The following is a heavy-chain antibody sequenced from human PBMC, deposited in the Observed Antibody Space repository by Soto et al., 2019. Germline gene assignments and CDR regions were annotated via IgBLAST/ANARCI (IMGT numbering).Heavy chain of an antibody. CDR3: AKAQESDDMLTGSAFDY. V-gene: IGHV3-43*01. J-gene: IGHJ4*02. CDR2: TSWDGGST. Sequence: GGSLRLSCAASGFTFDDYTMHWVRQAPGKGLEWVSLTSWDGGSTYYADSVKGRFTISRDNSKNSLYLQMNSLRTEDTALYYCAKAQESDDMLTGSAFDYWGQGTLVTVS. CDR1: GFTFDDYT. D-gene: IGHD3-9*01.